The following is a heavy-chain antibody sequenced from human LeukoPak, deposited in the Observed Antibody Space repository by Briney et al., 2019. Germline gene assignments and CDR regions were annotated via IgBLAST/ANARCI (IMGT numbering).Heavy chain of an antibody. CDR3: ARLTSSSSGSSFDF. V-gene: IGHV4-59*08. J-gene: IGHJ4*02. Sequence: SETLSLTCTVSGGSISSYYWSWIRQPPGEGLEWIGYIYYSGTTNYNPSLKSRVTISVDTPKSQFSLSLSSVTAADTAVYYCARLTSSSSGSSFDFWGQGTLVTVSS. CDR2: IYYSGTT. CDR1: GGSISSYY. D-gene: IGHD6-13*01.